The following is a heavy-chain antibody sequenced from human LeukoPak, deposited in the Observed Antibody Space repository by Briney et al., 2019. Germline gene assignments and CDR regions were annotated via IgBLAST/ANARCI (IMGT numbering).Heavy chain of an antibody. CDR3: ARPNFWSGYYQGY. V-gene: IGHV1-2*02. CDR1: GYTFTGSY. J-gene: IGHJ4*02. Sequence: ASVRVSCKASGYTFTGSYMHWVRQAPGQGLEWMGWINPNNGGTKSAQKFQGRVTMTRDTSISTAYMELSRLRSDDTAVYYCARPNFWSGYYQGYWGQGTLVTVSS. CDR2: INPNNGGT. D-gene: IGHD3-3*01.